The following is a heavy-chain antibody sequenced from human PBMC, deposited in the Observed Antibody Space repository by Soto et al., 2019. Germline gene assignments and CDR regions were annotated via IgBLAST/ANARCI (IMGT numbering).Heavy chain of an antibody. Sequence: QVQLQESGPGLVKPSETLSLTCTVSGGSVSSGRYYWSWSRQPPGKGLEWIGYIYYRGSTNYKSSLKSRVTISVDTSKNQFSLKLNSVTAADTAVYYCARSGAGSGWLGGQGTLVTVSS. CDR3: ARSGAGSGWL. J-gene: IGHJ4*02. CDR2: IYYRGST. V-gene: IGHV4-61*01. CDR1: GGSVSSGRYY. D-gene: IGHD6-19*01.